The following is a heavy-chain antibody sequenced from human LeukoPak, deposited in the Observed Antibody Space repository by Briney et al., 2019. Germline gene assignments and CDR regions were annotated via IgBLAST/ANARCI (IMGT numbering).Heavy chain of an antibody. CDR1: GGSISSYY. CDR3: ARVVAAAGTAELDY. J-gene: IGHJ4*02. D-gene: IGHD6-13*01. Sequence: PWETLSLTCTVSGGSISSYYWSWIRQPPGKGLEWIWYIYYSGSTNYNPSLKSRVAISVDTTKNQFSLKLSSVTAADTAVYYCARVVAAAGTAELDYWGQGTLVTVSS. V-gene: IGHV4-59*01. CDR2: IYYSGST.